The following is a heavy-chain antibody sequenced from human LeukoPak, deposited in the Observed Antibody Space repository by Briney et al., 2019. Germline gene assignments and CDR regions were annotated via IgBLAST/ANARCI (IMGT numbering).Heavy chain of an antibody. CDR3: ARDATYYDILTGYYVPGGTCDY. V-gene: IGHV3-11*01. Sequence: GGSLRLSCAASGFTFSNHAMSWIRQAPGKGLEWVSYISSSGSTIYYADSVKGRFTISRDNAKNSLYLQMNSLRAEDTAVYYCARDATYYDILTGYYVPGGTCDYWGQGTLVTVSS. CDR1: GFTFSNHA. J-gene: IGHJ4*02. D-gene: IGHD3-9*01. CDR2: ISSSGSTI.